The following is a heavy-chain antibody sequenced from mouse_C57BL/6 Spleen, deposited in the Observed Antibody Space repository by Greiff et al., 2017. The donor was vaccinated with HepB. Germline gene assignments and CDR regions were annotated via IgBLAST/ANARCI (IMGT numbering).Heavy chain of an antibody. V-gene: IGHV1-50*01. CDR2: IYPSDSYT. CDR1: GYTFTSYW. J-gene: IGHJ1*03. D-gene: IGHD2-5*01. Sequence: QVQLQQPGAELVKPGASVKLSCKASGYTFTSYWMQWVKQRPGQGLEWIGEIYPSDSYTNYNQKFKGKATLTVDTSSSTAYMQLSSLTSEDSAVYYCASYYSNYWYFDVWGTGTTVTVSS. CDR3: ASYYSNYWYFDV.